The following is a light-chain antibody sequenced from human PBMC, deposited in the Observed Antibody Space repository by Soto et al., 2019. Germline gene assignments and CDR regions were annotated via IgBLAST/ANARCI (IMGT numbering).Light chain of an antibody. J-gene: IGKJ5*01. CDR3: QQRSNWPIT. CDR2: DAS. CDR1: QSVSNN. V-gene: IGKV3-15*01. Sequence: ILMTQSPATLSVSPGERATLSCRASQSVSNNLAWYQQKPGQAPRLLIYDASTRATGIPARFSGSGSGTEFTLTISGLQSEDFAVYYCQQRSNWPITFGQGTRLEIK.